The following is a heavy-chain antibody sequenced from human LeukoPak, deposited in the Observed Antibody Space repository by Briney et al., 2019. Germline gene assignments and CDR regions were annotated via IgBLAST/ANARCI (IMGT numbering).Heavy chain of an antibody. D-gene: IGHD3-10*01. V-gene: IGHV1-3*01. Sequence: ASVKVSCKASGYTFTSYAMHWVRQDPGQRLEWMGWINAGNGNTKYSQKFQGRVTITRDTSASTAYMELSSLRSEDTAVYYCARDRGLLWFGELLSPWGRGTLVTVPS. CDR1: GYTFTSYA. CDR3: ARDRGLLWFGELLSP. J-gene: IGHJ5*02. CDR2: INAGNGNT.